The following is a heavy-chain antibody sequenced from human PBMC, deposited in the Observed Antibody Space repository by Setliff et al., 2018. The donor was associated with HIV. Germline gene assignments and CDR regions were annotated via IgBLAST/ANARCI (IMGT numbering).Heavy chain of an antibody. CDR2: IYYSGST. J-gene: IGHJ6*03. CDR1: GGSISSYY. CDR3: ARGSIVGATPYYYYYYYMDV. Sequence: SETLSLTCTVSGGSISSYYWSWIRQPPGKGLEWIGYIYYSGSTNYNPSLKSRVTISVDTSKNQFSLKLSSVTAAYTAVYYCARGSIVGATPYYYYYYYMDVWGKGTTVTVSS. D-gene: IGHD1-26*01. V-gene: IGHV4-59*01.